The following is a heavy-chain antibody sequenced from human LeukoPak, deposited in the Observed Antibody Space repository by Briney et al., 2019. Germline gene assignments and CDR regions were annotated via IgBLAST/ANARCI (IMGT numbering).Heavy chain of an antibody. D-gene: IGHD3-10*01. CDR1: GFTFSSYA. J-gene: IGHJ4*02. CDR2: LSGSGGST. Sequence: GGSLRLPCAASGFTFSSYAMSWVRQAPGKGLAWVSALSGSGGSTYYADSVKGRFTISRDNSKNTLYLQMNSLRAEDTAVYYCAKDADLLWFGELLFDYWGQGTLVTVSS. V-gene: IGHV3-23*01. CDR3: AKDADLLWFGELLFDY.